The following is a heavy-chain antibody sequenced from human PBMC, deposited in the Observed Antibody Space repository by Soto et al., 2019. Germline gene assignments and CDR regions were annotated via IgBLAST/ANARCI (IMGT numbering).Heavy chain of an antibody. Sequence: QVQLQESGPGLVKPSQTLSLTCTVSGGSISSGGYYWSWIRQHPGKGLEWIGYIYYSGSTYYNPSLKSRVTISVETSKNHFSLKLSSVTAAETAVYYCARVFGFGGMDVWGQGTTVTVSS. CDR1: GGSISSGGYY. CDR3: ARVFGFGGMDV. CDR2: IYYSGST. V-gene: IGHV4-31*03. J-gene: IGHJ6*02. D-gene: IGHD3-10*01.